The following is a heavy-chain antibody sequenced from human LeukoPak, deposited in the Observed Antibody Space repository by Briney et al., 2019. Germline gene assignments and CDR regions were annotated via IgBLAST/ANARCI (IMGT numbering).Heavy chain of an antibody. V-gene: IGHV3-30*03. CDR1: GFSFSTYG. Sequence: GTSLRLSCAASGFSFSTYGMHWVRQAPGKGLEWVAVISHDGNNKYYVDSVKGRFTISRDNSKNTLYLQMNSVRAEDTAVYYCARDWGNWGYWWYFDHCGQGTLVTVSS. J-gene: IGHJ4*02. D-gene: IGHD7-27*01. CDR3: ARDWGNWGYWWYFDH. CDR2: ISHDGNNK.